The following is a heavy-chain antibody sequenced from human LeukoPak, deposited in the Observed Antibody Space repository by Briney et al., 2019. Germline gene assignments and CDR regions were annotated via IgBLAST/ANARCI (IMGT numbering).Heavy chain of an antibody. Sequence: PGGSLRLSCAASGFTFSSYTMNWVRQAPGKGLEWVSSISSSSSYIYYADSVKGRFTNSRDNAKNSLYLQMNSLRAEDTAVYYCARDELWSGSAVGYWGQGTLVTVSS. J-gene: IGHJ4*02. CDR1: GFTFSSYT. CDR2: ISSSSSYI. CDR3: ARDELWSGSAVGY. V-gene: IGHV3-21*01. D-gene: IGHD3-3*01.